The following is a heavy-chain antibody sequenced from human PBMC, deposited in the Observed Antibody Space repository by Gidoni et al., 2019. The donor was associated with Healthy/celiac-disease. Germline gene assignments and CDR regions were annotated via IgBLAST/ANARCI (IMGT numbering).Heavy chain of an antibody. J-gene: IGHJ6*02. CDR3: ARGPSVVVTAILPYYYGMDV. D-gene: IGHD2-21*02. Sequence: VQLVGSGGGVVQPGRSLRLSCAAPGFTFSIYAMHWVPQAPGKGLEWVAVISYDGSNKYYADSVKGRFTISRDNSKNTLYLQMNSLRAEDTAVYYCARGPSVVVTAILPYYYGMDVWGQGTTVTVSS. V-gene: IGHV3-30-3*01. CDR1: GFTFSIYA. CDR2: ISYDGSNK.